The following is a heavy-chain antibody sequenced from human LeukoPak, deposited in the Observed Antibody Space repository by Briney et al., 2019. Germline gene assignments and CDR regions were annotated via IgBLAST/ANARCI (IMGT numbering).Heavy chain of an antibody. CDR2: INMYTANP. D-gene: IGHD3-16*01. J-gene: IGHJ4*02. V-gene: IGHV7-4-1*02. CDR3: ARHDNDDDFDY. Sequence: GASVKVSCKASGYTFTRYAINWLRQAPEQGLEWMGWINMYTANPAYAQGFTERFVFSLDTSVTTAYLQISNLKTEDTAVYYCARHDNDDDFDYWGQGALVTVSS. CDR1: GYTFTRYA.